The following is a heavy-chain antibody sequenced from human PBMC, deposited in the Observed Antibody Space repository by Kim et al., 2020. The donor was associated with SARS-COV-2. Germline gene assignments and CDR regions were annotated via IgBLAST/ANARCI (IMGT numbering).Heavy chain of an antibody. Sequence: GESLKISCKGSGYSFTSYWIGWVRQMPGKGLEWMGIIYPGDSDTRYSPSFQGQVTISADKSISTAYLQWSSLKASDTAMSYCARLKGRGVIIRPLFDYWGQGTLVTVSS. D-gene: IGHD3-10*01. V-gene: IGHV5-51*01. CDR3: ARLKGRGVIIRPLFDY. CDR1: GYSFTSYW. CDR2: IYPGDSDT. J-gene: IGHJ4*02.